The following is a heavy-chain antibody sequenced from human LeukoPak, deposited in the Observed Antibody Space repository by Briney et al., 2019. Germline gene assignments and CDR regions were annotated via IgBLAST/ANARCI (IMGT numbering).Heavy chain of an antibody. D-gene: IGHD6-19*01. CDR2: INPNSGGT. J-gene: IGHJ4*02. CDR3: ARDRGSGWLPLDY. Sequence: ASVKVSCKASGYTFTGYYMHWVRQAPGQGLEWMGWINPNSGGTNYAQKFQGRVTMTRDTSISTAYMELSRLRSDDTAVYYCARDRGSGWLPLDYWGQGTLVTVSS. CDR1: GYTFTGYY. V-gene: IGHV1-2*02.